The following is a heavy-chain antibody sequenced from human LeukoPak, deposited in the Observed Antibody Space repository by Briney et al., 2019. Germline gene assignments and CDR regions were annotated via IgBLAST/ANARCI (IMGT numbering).Heavy chain of an antibody. J-gene: IGHJ4*02. CDR1: GFTFSSYA. Sequence: PGGSLRLSCATSGFTFSSYAMSWVRQAPGKGLEWVSTIYDDGDSTYNADSVKGRFTISRDNSKNTLYLQMNSLRAEDTTVYYCAKQVGNSAYYTLDYWGQGTLVTVSS. V-gene: IGHV3-23*01. CDR2: IYDDGDST. CDR3: AKQVGNSAYYTLDY. D-gene: IGHD3-3*01.